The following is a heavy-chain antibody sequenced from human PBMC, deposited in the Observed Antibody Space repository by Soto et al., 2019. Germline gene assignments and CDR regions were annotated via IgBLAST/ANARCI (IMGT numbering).Heavy chain of an antibody. CDR1: GFIFNYYS. CDR2: IVGSGGST. J-gene: IGHJ4*02. V-gene: IGHV3-23*01. Sequence: EVQLLESGGGLVQPGGSLRLSCAASGFIFNYYSMSWVRQAPGKGLEWVSGIVGSGGSTYYADSVKGRFTIFRDNFKNPLFLKMNALRVGDPAVYYCAKDSKPGYSAPGYWGQGTLVTVSS. CDR3: AKDSKPGYSAPGY. D-gene: IGHD1-26*01.